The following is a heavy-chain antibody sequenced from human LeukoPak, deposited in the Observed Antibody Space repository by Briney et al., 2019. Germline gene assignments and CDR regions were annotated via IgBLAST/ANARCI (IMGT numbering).Heavy chain of an antibody. CDR3: AKAACGGNCYYYMDV. D-gene: IGHD2-21*01. CDR2: ISPSGGST. V-gene: IGHV1-46*01. CDR1: GYTFTSNY. J-gene: IGHJ6*03. Sequence: ASVKVSCKAFGYTFTSNYMHWVRQAPGQGPEWMGVISPSGGSTTYAQKFQGRVTLTRDMSTSTDYLELSSLRSEDTAVYYCAKAACGGNCYYYMDVWGKGTTVT.